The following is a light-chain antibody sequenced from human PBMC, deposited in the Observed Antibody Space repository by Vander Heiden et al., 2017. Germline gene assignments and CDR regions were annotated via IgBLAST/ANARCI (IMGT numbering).Light chain of an antibody. CDR2: SVS. Sequence: IQMTQSPSSLSVSVGDRVTITCRASQSISSYLNWYQQKPGKAPNLLIYSVSILQSGVPSRFSGSGYGTDFTLTISSLQPEDFATYYCEQSHSNPWTFGQGTKVEIE. V-gene: IGKV1-39*01. CDR3: EQSHSNPWT. CDR1: QSISSY. J-gene: IGKJ1*01.